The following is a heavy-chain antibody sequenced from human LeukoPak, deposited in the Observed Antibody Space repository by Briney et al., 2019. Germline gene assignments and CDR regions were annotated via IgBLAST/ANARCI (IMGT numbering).Heavy chain of an antibody. CDR1: GGSISSYY. D-gene: IGHD3-22*01. CDR3: ARGKRTRRTYDSSGYYYFDY. CDR2: IYTSGST. V-gene: IGHV4-4*07. Sequence: SETLSLTCTVSGGSISSYYWSWIRQPAGKGLEWIGRIYTSGSTNYNPSLKSRVTMSVDTSKNQFSLKLSSVTAVDTAVYYCARGKRTRRTYDSSGYYYFDYWGQGTLVTVSS. J-gene: IGHJ4*02.